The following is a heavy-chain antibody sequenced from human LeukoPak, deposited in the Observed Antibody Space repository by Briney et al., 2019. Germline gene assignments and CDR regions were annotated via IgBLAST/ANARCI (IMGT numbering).Heavy chain of an antibody. CDR1: GFIFDDYG. V-gene: IGHV3-20*04. D-gene: IGHD3-10*01. CDR3: APLDDYGSVSANDP. Sequence: GGSLRLFCAASGFIFDDYGMSWVRHAAGKGLEWVSGINWNGGSTGYADSVKGRFTISRDNAKNSLYLQMNSRRAEDTALYYCAPLDDYGSVSANDPWGQGTLVTVSS. CDR2: INWNGGST. J-gene: IGHJ5*02.